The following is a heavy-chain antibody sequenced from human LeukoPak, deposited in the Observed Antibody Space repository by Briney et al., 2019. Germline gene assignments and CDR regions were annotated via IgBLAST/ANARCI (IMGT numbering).Heavy chain of an antibody. CDR1: GFTFSSYA. J-gene: IGHJ3*02. D-gene: IGHD6-13*01. CDR3: ARDYSSTSGKHAFDI. Sequence: GGSLRLSCAASGFTFSSYAMSWVRQAPGKGLEWVSYISSSSSSLYYADSVKGRFTISRDNAKNSLYLQMNSLRAEDTAVYYCARDYSSTSGKHAFDIWGQGTMVTVSS. CDR2: ISSSSSSL. V-gene: IGHV3-48*01.